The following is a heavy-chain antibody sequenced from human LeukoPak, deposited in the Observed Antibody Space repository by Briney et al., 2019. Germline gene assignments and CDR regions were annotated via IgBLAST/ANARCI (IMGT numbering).Heavy chain of an antibody. Sequence: PSETLSLTCTVSGGSISSSSYYWGWIRQPPGKGLEWIGSIYYSGSTYYNPSLKSRVTISVDTSKNQFSLKLSSVTAADTAVYYCASSPFASGTAGHGRHYYYGMDVWGQGTTVTVSS. CDR2: IYYSGST. V-gene: IGHV4-39*01. CDR1: GGSISSSSYY. D-gene: IGHD3-10*01. CDR3: ASSPFASGTAGHGRHYYYGMDV. J-gene: IGHJ6*02.